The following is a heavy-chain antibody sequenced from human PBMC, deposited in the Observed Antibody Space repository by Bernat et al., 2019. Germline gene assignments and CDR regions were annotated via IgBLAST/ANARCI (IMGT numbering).Heavy chain of an antibody. Sequence: QVQLVQSGAEVKKPGASVKVSCKASGYTFTGYYMHWVRQAPGQGLEWMGWISGYNGNTNYAQKVQGRVTMTRDTSTSTVYMELSSLRSEDTAVYYCASDHYYDSSGYGLDAFDIWGQGTMVTVSS. CDR2: ISGYNGNT. CDR3: ASDHYYDSSGYGLDAFDI. D-gene: IGHD3-22*01. V-gene: IGHV1-2*02. CDR1: GYTFTGYY. J-gene: IGHJ3*02.